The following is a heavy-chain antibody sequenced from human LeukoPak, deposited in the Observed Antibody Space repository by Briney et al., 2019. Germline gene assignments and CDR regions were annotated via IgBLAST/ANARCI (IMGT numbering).Heavy chain of an antibody. V-gene: IGHV4-38-2*02. CDR2: IYHSGIT. CDR3: ARDLSYGKSDY. CDR1: GGSISSYY. Sequence: SETLSLTCTVSGGSISSYYWSWIRQPPGKGLEWIGSIYHSGITYYNPSLKSRVTISVDTSKNQFSLRLSSVTAADTAVYYCARDLSYGKSDYWGQGILVTVSS. D-gene: IGHD5-18*01. J-gene: IGHJ4*02.